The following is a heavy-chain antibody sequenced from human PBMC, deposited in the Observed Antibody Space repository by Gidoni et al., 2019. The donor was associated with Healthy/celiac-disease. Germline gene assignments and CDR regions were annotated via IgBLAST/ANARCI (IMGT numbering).Heavy chain of an antibody. CDR3: ASEAMVRGPYTDY. V-gene: IGHV3-48*01. J-gene: IGHJ4*02. CDR2: ISSSSSTI. Sequence: EVQLVESGGGLVQPGGSLRLSCAASGFTFSSYSMNWVRQAPGKGLEWVSYISSSSSTIYYADSVKGRFTISRDNAKNSLYLQMNSLRAEDTAVYYCASEAMVRGPYTDYWGQGTLATVSS. CDR1: GFTFSSYS. D-gene: IGHD3-10*01.